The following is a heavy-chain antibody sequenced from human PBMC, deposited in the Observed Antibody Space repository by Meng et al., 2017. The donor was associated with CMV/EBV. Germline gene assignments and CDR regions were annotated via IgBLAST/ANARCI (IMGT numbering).Heavy chain of an antibody. CDR2: INPNSGGT. CDR3: ARGSGIAAAGTFDY. J-gene: IGHJ4*02. D-gene: IGHD6-13*01. Sequence: QVERVQSGSEVKKPGASVKVFCKASGYTFTGYYMHWVRQAPGQGLEWMGWINPNSGGTNYAQKFQGRVTMTRDTSISTAYMELSRLRSDDTAVYYCARGSGIAAAGTFDYWGQGTLVTV. CDR1: GYTFTGYY. V-gene: IGHV1-2*02.